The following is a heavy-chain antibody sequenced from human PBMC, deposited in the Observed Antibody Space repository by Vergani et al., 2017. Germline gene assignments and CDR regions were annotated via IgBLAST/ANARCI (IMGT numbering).Heavy chain of an antibody. D-gene: IGHD5-18*01. Sequence: EVQLLESGGGLVQPGGSLRLSCAASGFTFSSYAMSWVRQAPGKGLEWVSAISGSGGSTYYADSVKGRFTISRDNSKNTLYLQMNSLRAEDTAVYYCAQTVDTAMVTWGAFDIWGQGTMVTVSS. J-gene: IGHJ3*02. V-gene: IGHV3-23*01. CDR3: AQTVDTAMVTWGAFDI. CDR2: ISGSGGST. CDR1: GFTFSSYA.